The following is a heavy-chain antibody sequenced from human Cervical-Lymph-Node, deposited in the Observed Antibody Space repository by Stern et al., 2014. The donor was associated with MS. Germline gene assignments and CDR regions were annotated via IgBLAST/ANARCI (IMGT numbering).Heavy chain of an antibody. V-gene: IGHV3-21*01. CDR2: ISSSSSYI. Sequence: EVQLVESGGGLAKPGGSLRLSCAASGFTFSSYTMNWVRQAPGKGLEWVSSISSSSSYIYYADSVKGRFTISRDNAKNSLYLQMNSLRAEDTAVYYCARQQELELLAFDIWGQGTMVTVSS. CDR3: ARQQELELLAFDI. D-gene: IGHD1-7*01. J-gene: IGHJ3*02. CDR1: GFTFSSYT.